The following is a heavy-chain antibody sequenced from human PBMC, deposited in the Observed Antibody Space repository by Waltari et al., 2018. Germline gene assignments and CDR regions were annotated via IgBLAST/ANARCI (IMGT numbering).Heavy chain of an antibody. V-gene: IGHV3-30*01. J-gene: IGHJ4*02. CDR1: GISVSSYA. CDR2: ISFDGKNI. D-gene: IGHD3-10*01. CDR3: ARDGHSYFYGSWSDY. Sequence: QVQLVESGGGVVQPGKSLTLTCEVSGISVSSYAMHWVRPAPGKGLEWVAVISFDGKNIYFADSVKGRFTINRDNSKNTLSLQMNSLTPEDTAIYYCARDGHSYFYGSWSDYWGQGTLVTVSS.